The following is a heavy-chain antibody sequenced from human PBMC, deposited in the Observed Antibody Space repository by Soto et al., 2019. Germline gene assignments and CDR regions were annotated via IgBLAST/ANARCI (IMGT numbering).Heavy chain of an antibody. D-gene: IGHD2-15*01. V-gene: IGHV1-18*01. CDR1: GYPFTTYD. Sequence: GASVKVSCKASGYPFTTYDINWLRQAPGQGLEWMGWINAYNGDTNYAQKLQGRVTMTTDTSTSTAYMELTSLRSEDTAVYYCSIAPVVVVAATAVDYWGQGALVTVSS. J-gene: IGHJ4*02. CDR3: SIAPVVVVAATAVDY. CDR2: INAYNGDT.